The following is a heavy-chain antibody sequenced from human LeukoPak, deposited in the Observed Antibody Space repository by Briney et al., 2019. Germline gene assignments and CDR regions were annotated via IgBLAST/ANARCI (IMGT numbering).Heavy chain of an antibody. CDR2: INPSGGST. Sequence: GASVKVSCKASGYTFTSYYMDWVRQAPGQGLEWMGIINPSGGSTSYAQKFQGRVTMTRDTSTSTVYMELSSLRSEDTAVYYCAREPVLEYQLLLFAYYYYGMDVWGQGTTVTVSS. V-gene: IGHV1-46*01. D-gene: IGHD2-2*01. J-gene: IGHJ6*02. CDR3: AREPVLEYQLLLFAYYYYGMDV. CDR1: GYTFTSYY.